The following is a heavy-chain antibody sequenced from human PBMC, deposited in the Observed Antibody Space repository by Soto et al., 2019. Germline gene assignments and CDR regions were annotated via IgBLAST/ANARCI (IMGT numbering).Heavy chain of an antibody. D-gene: IGHD2-21*02. J-gene: IGHJ4*02. CDR3: ARGLYCGGGCYSHFDY. V-gene: IGHV1-69*01. CDR2: IIPIFGTT. CDR1: GGTFSNYP. Sequence: VQLVQSGAEVKKPGSSVKVSCKASGGTFSNYPFIWVRQAPGQGLDWMGGIIPIFGTTDYGQRFQGRVTITADESTNTAYMELSSLRSAATALYYCARGLYCGGGCYSHFDYWGQGTLVTVSS.